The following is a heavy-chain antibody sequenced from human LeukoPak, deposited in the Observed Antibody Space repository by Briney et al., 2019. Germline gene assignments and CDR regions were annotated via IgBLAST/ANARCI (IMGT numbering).Heavy chain of an antibody. CDR3: AELGITMIGGV. J-gene: IGHJ6*04. D-gene: IGHD3-10*02. CDR2: ISSSGSTI. CDR1: GFTFGNYG. Sequence: PGGSLRLSCAASGFTFGNYGMSWVRQAPGKGLEWVSYISSSGSTIYYADSVKGRFTISRDNAKNSLYLQMNSLRAEDTAVYYCAELGITMIGGVWGKGTTVTISS. V-gene: IGHV3-48*03.